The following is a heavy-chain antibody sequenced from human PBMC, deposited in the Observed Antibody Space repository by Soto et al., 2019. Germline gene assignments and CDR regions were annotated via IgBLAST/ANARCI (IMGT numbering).Heavy chain of an antibody. J-gene: IGHJ4*02. CDR1: GDSVSSHY. V-gene: IGHV4-4*07. CDR3: AREPLAHSYCDF. CDR2: LYNDERT. Sequence: PSETLSLTCTVSGDSVSSHYWSWIRQPAGKGLEWLGRLYNDERTNYNPSLKSRVTMSMDTSKNQFSLKLTSVTAADSAVYFCAREPLAHSYCDFWGQGILVTVSS.